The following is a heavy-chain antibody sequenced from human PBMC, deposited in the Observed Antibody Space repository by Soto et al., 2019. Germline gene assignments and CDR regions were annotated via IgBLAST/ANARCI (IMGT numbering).Heavy chain of an antibody. CDR1: GGTFSSYA. Sequence: QVQLVQSGAEVKKPGSSVKVSCKASGGTFSSYAISWVRQAPGQGLEWMGGIIPIFGTANYAQKFQGRVTITADESTNTAYMELSSLRSEDTAVYYCARRTGPYDFWSGYHGAWGQGTLVTVSS. CDR2: IIPIFGTA. CDR3: ARRTGPYDFWSGYHGA. D-gene: IGHD3-3*01. V-gene: IGHV1-69*01. J-gene: IGHJ4*02.